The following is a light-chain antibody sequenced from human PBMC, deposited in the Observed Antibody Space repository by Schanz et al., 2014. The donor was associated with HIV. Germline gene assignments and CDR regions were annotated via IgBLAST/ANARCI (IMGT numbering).Light chain of an antibody. CDR1: QYISSW. Sequence: DIQMTQSPSTLSASVGDRVTITCRASQYISSWLAWYQQKPGTAPKLLIYKASSLESGVPSRFSGSGSGTEFTLTISSLQPDDFATYYCQQYSRTFGQGTKLEIK. J-gene: IGKJ2*01. V-gene: IGKV1-5*03. CDR2: KAS. CDR3: QQYSRT.